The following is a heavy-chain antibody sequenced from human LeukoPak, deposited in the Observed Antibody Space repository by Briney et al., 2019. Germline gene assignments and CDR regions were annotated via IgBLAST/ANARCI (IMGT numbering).Heavy chain of an antibody. J-gene: IGHJ5*02. Sequence: PSETLSLTCSVSGGSISSHYWSWIRQPPGKGLEWIGYIYYSGSTKYNPSLKSRLTMSIDTSKNQFSLKLSSVTAADTAVYYCARRITSNCFDPWGQGTLVTVSS. CDR2: IYYSGST. CDR1: GGSISSHY. CDR3: ARRITSNCFDP. V-gene: IGHV4-59*11. D-gene: IGHD3-10*01.